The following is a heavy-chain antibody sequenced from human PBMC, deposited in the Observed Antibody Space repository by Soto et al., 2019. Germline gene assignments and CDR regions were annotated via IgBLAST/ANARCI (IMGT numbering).Heavy chain of an antibody. CDR2: ISGYNGST. Sequence: ASVKVSCKASGYTFTSFDISWVRQAPGQGLEWMGWISGYNGSTNYAQKFRGRVTVTTDTSTSTAYMELRSLRSDDTAAYYCARGGSSSSSGFDYWGQGTLVTVSS. J-gene: IGHJ4*02. CDR3: ARGGSSSSSGFDY. CDR1: GYTFTSFD. V-gene: IGHV1-18*01. D-gene: IGHD6-6*01.